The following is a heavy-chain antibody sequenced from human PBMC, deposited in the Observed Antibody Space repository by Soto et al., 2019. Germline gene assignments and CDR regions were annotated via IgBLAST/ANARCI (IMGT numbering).Heavy chain of an antibody. CDR2: IDWDDDK. CDR1: GFSLSTSGMC. D-gene: IGHD3-16*01. Sequence: SGPTLVNPTQTLTLTCTFSGFSLSTSGMCVSWIRQPPGKALEWLARIDWDDDKYYSTSLKTRLTISKDTSKNQVVLTMTNMDPVDTATYYCARVPLSMIGPDAFDIWGQGTMVTVSS. CDR3: ARVPLSMIGPDAFDI. V-gene: IGHV2-70*11. J-gene: IGHJ3*02.